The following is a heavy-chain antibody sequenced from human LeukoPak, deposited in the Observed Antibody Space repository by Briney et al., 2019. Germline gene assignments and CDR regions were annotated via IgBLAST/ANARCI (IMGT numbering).Heavy chain of an antibody. CDR2: ISGSGGST. V-gene: IGHV3-23*01. Sequence: GGSLRLSCAASGFTFSSYAMSWVRQAPGKGLEWVSAISGSGGSTYYADSVKGRFTISRDDSKNTLYLQMNSLRAEDTAVYYCAKVPFPGQLVVPMGAFDIWGQGTMVTVSS. D-gene: IGHD6-13*01. J-gene: IGHJ3*02. CDR3: AKVPFPGQLVVPMGAFDI. CDR1: GFTFSSYA.